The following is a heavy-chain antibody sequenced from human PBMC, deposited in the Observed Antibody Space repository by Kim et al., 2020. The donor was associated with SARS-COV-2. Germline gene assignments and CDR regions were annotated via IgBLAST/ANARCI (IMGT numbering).Heavy chain of an antibody. Sequence: GGSLRLSCEASGFTFSSYWMHWVRQAPGKGLAWVSRISSDGTSTTYADSVKGRFTISRANAKNTLYLQMNSLRAEDTAVYYCAPLQDAFDMWGQGTMVTVSS. CDR2: ISSDGTST. D-gene: IGHD2-15*01. J-gene: IGHJ3*02. CDR3: APLQDAFDM. V-gene: IGHV3-74*01. CDR1: GFTFSSYW.